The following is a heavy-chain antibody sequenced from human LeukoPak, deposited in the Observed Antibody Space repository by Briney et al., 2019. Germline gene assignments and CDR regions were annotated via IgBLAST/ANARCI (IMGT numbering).Heavy chain of an antibody. J-gene: IGHJ1*01. D-gene: IGHD2-21*02. CDR3: ASLYCGGDGYPPAEYCQQ. CDR1: GYSFTCYW. V-gene: IGHV5-10-1*01. Sequence: GESRKISCKGSGYSFTCYWISWVRQMPGKGLGWMGRIDPSDSYTNYSPSFQGHVTISADKSISTAYLQWSSLKSSDTAMYYCASLYCGGDGYPPAEYCQQWGQGTLVTVSS. CDR2: IDPSDSYT.